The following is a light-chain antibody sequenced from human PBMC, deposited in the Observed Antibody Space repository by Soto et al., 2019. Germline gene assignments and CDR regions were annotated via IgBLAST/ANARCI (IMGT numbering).Light chain of an antibody. CDR1: QSTSSY. CDR2: QAS. J-gene: IGKJ1*01. CDR3: QQYNSYSPA. Sequence: DIQMTQSPSTLSASVGDRVTITCRASQSTSSYLAWYQQKPGKAPKLLIYQASSLESGVPSRFSGSGSGTEFTLTTSSLQPDDFATYYCQQYNSYSPAFGQGTKVDIK. V-gene: IGKV1-5*03.